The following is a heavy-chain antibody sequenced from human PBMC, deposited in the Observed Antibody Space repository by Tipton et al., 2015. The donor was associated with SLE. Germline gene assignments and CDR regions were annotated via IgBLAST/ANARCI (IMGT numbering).Heavy chain of an antibody. D-gene: IGHD2-8*01. CDR2: ISNSETT. CDR1: GGSISSHY. V-gene: IGHV4-59*08. Sequence: TLSLTCTVSGGSISSHYWSWIRQAPGKGLEWIGYISNSETTSYNPPLKSRVTISLDTSKNQFSLKLSSVTAADTAVYYCARHDTNYGRNWFDPWGQGTLVTVSS. J-gene: IGHJ5*02. CDR3: ARHDTNYGRNWFDP.